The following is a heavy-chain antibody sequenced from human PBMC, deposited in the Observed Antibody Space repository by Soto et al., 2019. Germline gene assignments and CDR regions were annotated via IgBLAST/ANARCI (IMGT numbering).Heavy chain of an antibody. CDR2: IIPFLGSA. CDR3: TTSHLRILVVVHAMFVDH. D-gene: IGHD2-21*01. J-gene: IGHJ4*02. Sequence: QVQLVQSGAEVKKPGSSVKVSCKASGGTFNTYGFSWVRQAPGQGLEWVGGIIPFLGSANYAHKFQGRLTITAHESTSTAYMELSSLRFEDTTTEYGTTSHLRILVVVHAMFVDHWGQGTLVTFSS. V-gene: IGHV1-69*01. CDR1: GGTFNTYG.